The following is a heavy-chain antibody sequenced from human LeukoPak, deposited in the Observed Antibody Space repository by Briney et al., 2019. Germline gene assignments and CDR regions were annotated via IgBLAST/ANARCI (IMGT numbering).Heavy chain of an antibody. D-gene: IGHD5-12*01. V-gene: IGHV3-21*01. CDR3: ARDRGYSGFMDV. J-gene: IGHJ6*02. CDR1: GFTFSSYS. Sequence: PGGSLRLSCAASGFTFSSYSMNWVRQAPGKGLEWVSSISSSSSYIYYADSVKGRFTISRDNAKNSLCLQMNSLRAEDTAVYYCARDRGYSGFMDVWGQGTTVTVSS. CDR2: ISSSSSYI.